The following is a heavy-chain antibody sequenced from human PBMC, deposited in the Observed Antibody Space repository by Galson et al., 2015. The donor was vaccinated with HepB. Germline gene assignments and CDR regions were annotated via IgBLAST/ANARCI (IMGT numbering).Heavy chain of an antibody. D-gene: IGHD6-13*01. CDR1: GFTFSSYG. J-gene: IGHJ4*02. CDR3: AKDISSSSWSLAY. Sequence: SLRLSCAASGFTFSSYGMHWVRQAPGKGLEWVSGISWNSGSIGYADSVKGRFTISRDNAKNSLYLQMNSLRAEDTALYYCAKDISSSSWSLAYWGQGTLVTVSS. CDR2: ISWNSGSI. V-gene: IGHV3-9*01.